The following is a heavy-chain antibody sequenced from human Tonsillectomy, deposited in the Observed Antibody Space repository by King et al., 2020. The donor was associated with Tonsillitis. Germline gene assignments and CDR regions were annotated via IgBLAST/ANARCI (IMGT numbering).Heavy chain of an antibody. V-gene: IGHV4-34*01. Sequence: VQLPQWGAGLLKPSATLSLSCDVYGGSFSDYYWSWVRQPPGKGLEWIGEINHSGSTNYNPSLKSRVTISVDTSKNQFSLSLSSVTAADAAVYYCVRGPTVTHDFDYWGQGTLVTVSS. D-gene: IGHD4-17*01. CDR2: INHSGST. CDR3: VRGPTVTHDFDY. J-gene: IGHJ4*02. CDR1: GGSFSDYY.